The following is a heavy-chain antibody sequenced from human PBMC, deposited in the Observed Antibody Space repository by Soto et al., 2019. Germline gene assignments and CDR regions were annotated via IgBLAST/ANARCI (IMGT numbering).Heavy chain of an antibody. D-gene: IGHD3-3*01. CDR1: GFTFSSYW. V-gene: IGHV3-7*03. J-gene: IGHJ4*02. Sequence: GGSLRLSCAASGFTFSSYWMSWVRQAPGKGLEWVANIKQDGSEKYYVDSVKGRFTISRDNAKNSLYLQMNSLRAEDTAVYYCASSTPNTYYDFWSGYYSDYWGQGTLVTVSS. CDR2: IKQDGSEK. CDR3: ASSTPNTYYDFWSGYYSDY.